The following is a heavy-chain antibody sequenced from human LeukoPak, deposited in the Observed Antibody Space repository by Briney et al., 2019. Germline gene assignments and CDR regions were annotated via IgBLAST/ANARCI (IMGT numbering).Heavy chain of an antibody. CDR2: IYYSGST. Sequence: KTSETLSLTCTVSGGSISSYYWSWIRQPPGKGLEWIGYIYYSGSTNYNPSLKSRVTISVDTSKNQFSLKLSSVTAADTAVYYCARVRSYDYYYYYYMDVWGKGTTVTVSS. V-gene: IGHV4-59*01. J-gene: IGHJ6*03. CDR1: GGSISSYY. D-gene: IGHD1-26*01. CDR3: ARVRSYDYYYYYYMDV.